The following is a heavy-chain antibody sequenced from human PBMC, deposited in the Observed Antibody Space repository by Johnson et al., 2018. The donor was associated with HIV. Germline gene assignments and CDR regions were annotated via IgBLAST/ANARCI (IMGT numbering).Heavy chain of an antibody. V-gene: IGHV3-66*01. J-gene: IGHJ3*02. CDR2: IYSDEST. CDR1: GFTFDDYA. D-gene: IGHD3-22*01. CDR3: ARDGPHFFDSSGVRDDAFDI. Sequence: VQLVESGGNLVQPGRSLRLSCAASGFTFDDYAMHWVRQAPGKGLEWVSVIYSDESTYYADSVQGRFTLSRDNSQNMVYLQMNSLRAEDTAVYYCARDGPHFFDSSGVRDDAFDIWGPVTMVTVSS.